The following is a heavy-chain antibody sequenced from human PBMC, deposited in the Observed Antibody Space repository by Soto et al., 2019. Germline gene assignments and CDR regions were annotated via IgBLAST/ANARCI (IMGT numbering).Heavy chain of an antibody. J-gene: IGHJ4*02. CDR3: ARTYCSSTTCYDLFDS. CDR1: GGSITNYY. Sequence: SETLSLTCTDSGGSITNYYWTWIRQPPGKGLEWVGYIYYNGNINYNPSLKSRVTISVDTSKNQFSLKLSSVTAADTAMYYCARTYCSSTTCYDLFDSWGQGTLVTVSS. D-gene: IGHD2-2*01. V-gene: IGHV4-59*01. CDR2: IYYNGNI.